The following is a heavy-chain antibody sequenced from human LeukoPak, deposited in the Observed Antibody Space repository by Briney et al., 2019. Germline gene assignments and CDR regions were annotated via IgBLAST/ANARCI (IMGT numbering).Heavy chain of an antibody. V-gene: IGHV4-61*01. CDR3: GRAVAGYYFDY. J-gene: IGHJ4*02. Sequence: SQTLSLTCTVSGGSISSGSYYWSWIRQPPGKGLEWIGYIYYSGSTNYNPSLKSRVTISVDTSKNQFSLKLSSVTAADTAVYYCGRAVAGYYFDYWGQGTLVTVSS. CDR2: IYYSGST. D-gene: IGHD6-19*01. CDR1: GGSISSGSYY.